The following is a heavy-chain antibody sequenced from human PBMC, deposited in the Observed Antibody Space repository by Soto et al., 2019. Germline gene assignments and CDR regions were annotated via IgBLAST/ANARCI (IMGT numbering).Heavy chain of an antibody. J-gene: IGHJ6*02. Sequence: QVQLQESGPGLVKPSQTLSLTCTVSGYSMSRSSAYYWSWIRQHPEKGLEWIGYIYSGGTTNYNPTLRSRVTISLDTATTQFSLNLSSVTAADTALYYCARDGGPRGDYYYAMDVWGPGTTVTVSS. CDR1: GYSMSRSSAYY. V-gene: IGHV4-31*03. CDR2: IYSGGTT. CDR3: ARDGGPRGDYYYAMDV. D-gene: IGHD3-10*01.